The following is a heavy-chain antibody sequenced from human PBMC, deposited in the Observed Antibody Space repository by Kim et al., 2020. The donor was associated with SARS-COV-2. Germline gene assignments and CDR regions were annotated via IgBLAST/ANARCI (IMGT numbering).Heavy chain of an antibody. CDR3: ARLHSSAWYELDY. V-gene: IGHV4-39*01. J-gene: IGHJ4*02. D-gene: IGHD6-19*01. Sequence: TPPPRSRVTISVDTSKNPLSLNLSSGTAADTAVYYCARLHSSAWYELDYWGQGALVTVSS.